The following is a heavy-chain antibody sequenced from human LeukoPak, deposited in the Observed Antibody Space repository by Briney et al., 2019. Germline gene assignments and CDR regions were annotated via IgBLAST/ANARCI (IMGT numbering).Heavy chain of an antibody. J-gene: IGHJ6*02. D-gene: IGHD2-2*01. CDR1: GFTFSSYG. CDR3: ARSEIYCSSTSCYDLYGMDG. V-gene: IGHV3-33*01. Sequence: LPGGSLRLSCAASGFTFSSYGMHWVRQAPGKGLEWVAVIWYDGSNKYYADSVKGRFTISRDNSKDTLYLQMNSLRAEDTAVYYCARSEIYCSSTSCYDLYGMDGWGQGTTVTVSS. CDR2: IWYDGSNK.